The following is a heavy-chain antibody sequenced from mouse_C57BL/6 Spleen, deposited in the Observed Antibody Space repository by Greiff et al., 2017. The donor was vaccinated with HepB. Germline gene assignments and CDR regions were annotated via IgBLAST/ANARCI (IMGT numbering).Heavy chain of an antibody. CDR1: GYTFTSYW. CDR2: IYPGSGST. Sequence: QVQLQQPGAELVKPGASVKMSCKASGYTFTSYWITWVKQRPGQGLEWIGDIYPGSGSTNYNEKFKSKATLTVDTSSSTAYLQLSSLTSEDSAVYDCARIYDGYYGNYFDYWGQGTTLTVSS. V-gene: IGHV1-55*01. J-gene: IGHJ2*01. CDR3: ARIYDGYYGNYFDY. D-gene: IGHD2-3*01.